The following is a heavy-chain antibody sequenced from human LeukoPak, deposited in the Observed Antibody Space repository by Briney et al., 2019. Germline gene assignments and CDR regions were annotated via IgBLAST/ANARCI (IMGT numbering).Heavy chain of an antibody. Sequence: GGSLRLSCTVSGFTVSSNSMSWVRQAPGKGLEWVSFIYSDNTHYSDSVKGRFTISRDNSKNTLYLQMNSLRAEDTAVYYCAKTRSPDYYYYMDVWGKGTTVTVSS. CDR2: IYSDNT. J-gene: IGHJ6*03. D-gene: IGHD1-7*01. V-gene: IGHV3-66*03. CDR1: GFTVSSNS. CDR3: AKTRSPDYYYYMDV.